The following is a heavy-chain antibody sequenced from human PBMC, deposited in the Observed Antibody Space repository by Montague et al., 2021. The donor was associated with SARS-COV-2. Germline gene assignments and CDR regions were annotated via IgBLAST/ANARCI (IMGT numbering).Heavy chain of an antibody. CDR2: ITHSGST. Sequence: SETLSLTCAVYGGSFSGYYWSWIRQPPGQGLEWIGEITHSGSTNYNPSLKSRVTISLDTSTNQFSLKLSSVTAADTAVYYCARGRYSSSWYGTKYYFDYWGQGTLVTVSS. V-gene: IGHV4-34*01. CDR3: ARGRYSSSWYGTKYYFDY. D-gene: IGHD6-13*01. CDR1: GGSFSGYY. J-gene: IGHJ4*02.